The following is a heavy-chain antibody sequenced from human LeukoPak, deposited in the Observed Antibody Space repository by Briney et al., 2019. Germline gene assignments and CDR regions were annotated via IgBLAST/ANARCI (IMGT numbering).Heavy chain of an antibody. CDR2: ISGSGGST. CDR1: GITFSRNV. V-gene: IGHV3-23*01. J-gene: IGHJ4*02. D-gene: IGHD2-15*01. CDR3: AKVSRYCSGGSCAPTGYFDY. Sequence: GGSPRLSCAASGITFSRNVMSWVRQAPGKGLEWVSAISGSGGSTYYADSVKGRFTISRDNSKNTLYLQMNSLRAEDTAVYYCAKVSRYCSGGSCAPTGYFDYWGQGTLVTVSS.